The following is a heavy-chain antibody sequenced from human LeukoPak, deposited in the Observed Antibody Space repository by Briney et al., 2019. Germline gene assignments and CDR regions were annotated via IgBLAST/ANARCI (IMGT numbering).Heavy chain of an antibody. V-gene: IGHV3-7*01. D-gene: IGHD3-22*01. CDR2: IKEDGSEK. J-gene: IGHJ4*02. CDR3: TRGLTYYYDISGYYSLFDY. CDR1: GFTFSDYW. Sequence: GGSLRLSCAASGFTFSDYWMTWVRQGPGKGLEWVANIKEDGSEKNYMDSVKGRFTISRDNAKKSLYLQMNSLRAEDTAVYYCTRGLTYYYDISGYYSLFDYWGQGTLVTVSS.